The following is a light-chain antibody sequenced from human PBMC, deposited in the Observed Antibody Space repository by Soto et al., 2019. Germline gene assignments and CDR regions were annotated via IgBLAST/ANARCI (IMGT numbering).Light chain of an antibody. CDR2: GIS. CDR1: HTISSSY. J-gene: IGKJ1*01. V-gene: IGKV3-20*01. Sequence: EIVLTQSPGTLSLSPGERATLSCRASHTISSSYLAWYQQKPGQAPRLLMYGISRRATGIPDRFSGSGSGTHFTLTITRLEHEDFAVYYCQQYVTSPPRTFGQGTKVEIK. CDR3: QQYVTSPPRT.